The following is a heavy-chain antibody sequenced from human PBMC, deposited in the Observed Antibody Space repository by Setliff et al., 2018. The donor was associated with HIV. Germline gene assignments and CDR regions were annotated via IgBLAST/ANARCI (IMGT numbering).Heavy chain of an antibody. CDR1: GGSVSGYY. D-gene: IGHD3-16*01. J-gene: IGHJ4*02. V-gene: IGHV4-4*07. CDR3: ARDRPREDTYVRFDY. Sequence: PSETLSLTCTVSGGSVSGYYWSWIRQSAGKRLEWIGRLYSSETSSYNPSLKSRLSMSVDTFNNQFSLKLSSVTAADTAVYYCARDRPREDTYVRFDYWGQGVPVTVSS. CDR2: LYSSETS.